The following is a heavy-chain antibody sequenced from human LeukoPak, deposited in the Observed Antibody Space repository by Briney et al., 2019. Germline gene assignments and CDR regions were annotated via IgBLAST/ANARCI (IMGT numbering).Heavy chain of an antibody. J-gene: IGHJ5*02. CDR2: ISDGGTRV. D-gene: IGHD1-26*01. CDR3: AKDRNIGSYYWLDP. V-gene: IGHV3-23*01. Sequence: GGSLRLSCAASGFTFSNAWMNWVRQAPGKGPEWVSAISDGGTRVYYADSVKGRFTISRDNSKNMLYLQMNSLRAEDTAVYYCAKDRNIGSYYWLDPWGQGTLVTVSS. CDR1: GFTFSNAW.